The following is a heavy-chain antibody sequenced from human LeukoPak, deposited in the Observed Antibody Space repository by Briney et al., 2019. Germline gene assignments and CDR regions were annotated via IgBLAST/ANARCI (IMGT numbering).Heavy chain of an antibody. Sequence: GGSLRLSCAASGFTFGNYWMSWVRQAPGKGLEWVASINKDGSEKYFVDSVKGRLTISRDNAKSSVSLQMDSLTGEDTAVYYCARDLGGGPPGYWGQGTLVTVSS. CDR3: ARDLGGGPPGY. CDR2: INKDGSEK. D-gene: IGHD4-23*01. J-gene: IGHJ4*02. CDR1: GFTFGNYW. V-gene: IGHV3-7*01.